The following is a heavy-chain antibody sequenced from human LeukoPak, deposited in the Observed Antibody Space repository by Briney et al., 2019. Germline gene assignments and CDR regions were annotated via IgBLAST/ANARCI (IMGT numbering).Heavy chain of an antibody. Sequence: ASVKVSCKASGYTFTGYYMHWVRQAPGQGLEWMGWINPNSGGTNYAQKFQGRVTMTRDTSSSTAYMELSRMRSADTAVYYCARDASDYGGNSNFDYWGQGTLVTVSS. D-gene: IGHD4-23*01. CDR1: GYTFTGYY. CDR2: INPNSGGT. V-gene: IGHV1-2*02. CDR3: ARDASDYGGNSNFDY. J-gene: IGHJ4*02.